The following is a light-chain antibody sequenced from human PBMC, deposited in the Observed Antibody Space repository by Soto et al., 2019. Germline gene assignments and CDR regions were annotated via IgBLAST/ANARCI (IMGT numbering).Light chain of an antibody. CDR1: LSVSGSQ. V-gene: IGKV3-20*01. CDR3: QQYVTSRRT. Sequence: VLTQYPGTLSLSPGERATLSCRASLSVSGSQLAWYQQKPGQPPRLLIYGASSRAAGIPDRFSGSGSGTDFTLTINRLEPEDFAVYYCQQYVTSRRTFGPGTKVDIK. J-gene: IGKJ1*01. CDR2: GAS.